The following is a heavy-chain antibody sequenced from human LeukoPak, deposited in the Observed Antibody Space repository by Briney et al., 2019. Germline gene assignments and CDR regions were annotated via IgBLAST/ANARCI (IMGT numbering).Heavy chain of an antibody. J-gene: IGHJ6*04. CDR3: ARVATMVRGSNGMDV. CDR2: INHSGST. D-gene: IGHD3-10*01. V-gene: IGHV4-34*01. CDR1: GGSFSGYY. Sequence: SETLSLTCAVYGGSFSGYYWSWIRQPPGKGLKWIGEINHSGSTNYNPSLKSRATISVDTSKKQFSLNLSSVTAADTALYYCARVATMVRGSNGMDVWGKGTTVTVSS.